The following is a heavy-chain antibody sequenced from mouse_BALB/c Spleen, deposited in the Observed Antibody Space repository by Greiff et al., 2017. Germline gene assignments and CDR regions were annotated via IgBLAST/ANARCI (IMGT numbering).Heavy chain of an antibody. J-gene: IGHJ2*01. CDR3: AKASYGNYFDY. CDR2: IYPGDGDT. D-gene: IGHD2-10*01. V-gene: IGHV1-87*01. Sequence: QVQLKESGAELARPGASVKLSCKASGYTFTSYWMQWVKQRPGQGLEWIGAIYPGDGDTRYTQKFKGKATLTADKSSSTAYMQLSSLASEDSAVYYCAKASYGNYFDYWGQGTTLTVSS. CDR1: GYTFTSYW.